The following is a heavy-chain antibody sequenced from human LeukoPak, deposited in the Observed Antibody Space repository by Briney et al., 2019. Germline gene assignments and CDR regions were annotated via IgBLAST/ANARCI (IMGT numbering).Heavy chain of an antibody. CDR1: GFTFSNHA. Sequence: PGRSLRLSCAASGFTFSNHAMRWLRQSPGKGLEWVAVISYDGIKKYYADFVKGRFTISRDNSKNTLYLHMSSLRPEDTAVYYCAKGLDYYGSGSYYGVTPGFDSWGQGTLVTVSS. CDR3: AKGLDYYGSGSYYGVTPGFDS. CDR2: ISYDGIKK. V-gene: IGHV3-30*18. J-gene: IGHJ4*02. D-gene: IGHD3-10*01.